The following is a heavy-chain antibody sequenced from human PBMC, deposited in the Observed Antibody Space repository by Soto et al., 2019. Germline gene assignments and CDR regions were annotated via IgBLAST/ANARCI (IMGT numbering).Heavy chain of an antibody. CDR3: ARALAGDSAGAFDI. D-gene: IGHD7-27*01. J-gene: IGHJ3*02. V-gene: IGHV1-2*04. Sequence: ASVKVSCKASGYTFTGYYMHWVRQAPGQGLEWMGWINPNSGGTNYAQKFQGWVTMTRDTSISTAYMELSRLISDDTAVYYCARALAGDSAGAFDIWGQGTMVTVSS. CDR2: INPNSGGT. CDR1: GYTFTGYY.